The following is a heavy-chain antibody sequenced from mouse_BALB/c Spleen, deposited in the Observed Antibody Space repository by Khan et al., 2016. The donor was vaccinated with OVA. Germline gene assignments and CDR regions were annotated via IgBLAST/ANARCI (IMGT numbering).Heavy chain of an antibody. V-gene: IGHV2-3*01. D-gene: IGHD1-1*01. CDR3: ALCYYGRDWFAY. CDR1: GFSLTSYG. CDR2: ICGDGGT. J-gene: IGHJ3*01. Sequence: QVQLKESGPGLVAPSQCLSITCTVSGFSLTSYGVGWVRQPPGQGLEWLGVICGDGGTTYYSALISRLNINKDNSKSQVVLKLSSLHTDDSATYYCALCYYGRDWFAYWGQGTLVTVSA.